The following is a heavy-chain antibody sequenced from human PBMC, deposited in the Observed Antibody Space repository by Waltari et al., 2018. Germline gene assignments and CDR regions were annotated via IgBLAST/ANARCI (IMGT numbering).Heavy chain of an antibody. J-gene: IGHJ6*02. CDR3: ARDRVMLGLSRDHYYGMDV. CDR2: LRSSGTSI. V-gene: IGHV3-48*03. Sequence: EVQLVESGGGLVQPGGSLRLSCEASGFTFSSYEMNWVRQAPGKGLEWVSGLRSSGTSIYYADSVKGRFTISRDKAKNSLYLQMNSLRAEDTAVYYCARDRVMLGLSRDHYYGMDVWGQGTTVTVS. D-gene: IGHD2-21*01. CDR1: GFTFSSYE.